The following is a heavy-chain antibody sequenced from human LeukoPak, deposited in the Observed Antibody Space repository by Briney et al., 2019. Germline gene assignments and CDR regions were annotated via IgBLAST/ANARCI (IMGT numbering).Heavy chain of an antibody. V-gene: IGHV3-21*04. D-gene: IGHD6-19*01. J-gene: IGHJ3*02. CDR2: ISSSGSYI. CDR1: GFSFSSYA. Sequence: GGSLRLSCSASGFSFSSYAMNWVRQAPGKGLEWVSSISSSGSYIYYADSVKGRFTISRDNAKKSLYLQMNSLRAEDTAVYYCAKKKGGGGWYFGAFDIWGQGTMVTVSS. CDR3: AKKKGGGGWYFGAFDI.